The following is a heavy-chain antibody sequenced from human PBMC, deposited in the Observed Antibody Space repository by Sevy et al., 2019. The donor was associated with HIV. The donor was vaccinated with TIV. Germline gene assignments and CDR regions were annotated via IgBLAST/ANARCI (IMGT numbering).Heavy chain of an antibody. Sequence: GGSLRLSCTASGFTFGDYAMSWFRQAPGKGLEWVGFIRSKAYGGTTEYAASVKGRFTISRDDSKSIAYLQMNSLKTXXXXXXXXXXXXWLETLDYWGQGTLVTVSS. CDR3: XXXXWLETLDY. J-gene: IGHJ4*02. V-gene: IGHV3-49*03. CDR1: GFTFGDYA. D-gene: IGHD6-19*01. CDR2: IRSKAYGGTT.